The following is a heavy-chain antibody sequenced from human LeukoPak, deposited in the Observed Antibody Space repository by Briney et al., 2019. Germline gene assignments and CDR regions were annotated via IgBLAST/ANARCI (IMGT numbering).Heavy chain of an antibody. J-gene: IGHJ6*04. CDR2: IYCSGST. Sequence: SETLSLTCTASGFSISSYSWSWIRQPPGKGLEWVGYIYCSGSTNYNPSLESRVTISVATSKNQFSLKLSSVTAADTAVYYCARDRLGGGYYGSGARGRGMDVWGKGTTVTVSS. CDR3: ARDRLGGGYYGSGARGRGMDV. D-gene: IGHD3-10*01. V-gene: IGHV4-59*01. CDR1: GFSISSYS.